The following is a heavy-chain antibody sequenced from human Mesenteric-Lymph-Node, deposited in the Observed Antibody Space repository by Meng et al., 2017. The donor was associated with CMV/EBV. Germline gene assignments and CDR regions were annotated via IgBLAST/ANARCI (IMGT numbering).Heavy chain of an antibody. J-gene: IGHJ4*02. V-gene: IGHV1-18*01. D-gene: IGHD3-10*01. CDR2: INTYNGGT. Sequence: ASVKVSCKASGGTFSSYTISWMRQAPGQGLEWMGWINTYNGGTTYAQKVQGRVTMTTDTSSTTAYMELRNLRSDDTAVYYCARDRSSDYWGPGTVVTVSS. CDR1: GGTFSSYT. CDR3: ARDRSSDY.